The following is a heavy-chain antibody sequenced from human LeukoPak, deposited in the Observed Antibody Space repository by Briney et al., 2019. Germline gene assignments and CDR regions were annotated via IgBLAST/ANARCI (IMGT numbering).Heavy chain of an antibody. Sequence: GASVKVSCKASGYTFTSHYMHWVRQAPGQGPEWMGIINPSGGSTSYAQKFQGRVTMTRDTSTSTVYMELSSLRSEDTAVYYCARDEVAGVYYFDYWGQGTLVTVSS. CDR3: ARDEVAGVYYFDY. J-gene: IGHJ4*02. CDR1: GYTFTSHY. CDR2: INPSGGST. V-gene: IGHV1-46*01. D-gene: IGHD5-12*01.